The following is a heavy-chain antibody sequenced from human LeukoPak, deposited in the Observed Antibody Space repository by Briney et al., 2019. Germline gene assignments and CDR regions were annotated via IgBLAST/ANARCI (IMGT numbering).Heavy chain of an antibody. CDR1: GFTFSSYE. CDR3: ARDQGFYSSGWNYYFDY. D-gene: IGHD6-19*01. Sequence: GGSLRLSCAASGFTFSSYEMNWVRQAPGKGLEWVSYISSRGSTIYYADSVKGRFTISRDNAKNSLYLQMNSLRAEDTAVYYCARDQGFYSSGWNYYFDYWGQGTLVTVSS. V-gene: IGHV3-48*03. CDR2: ISSRGSTI. J-gene: IGHJ4*02.